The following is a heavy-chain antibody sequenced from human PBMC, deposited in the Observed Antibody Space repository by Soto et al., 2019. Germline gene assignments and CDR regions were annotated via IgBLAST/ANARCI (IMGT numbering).Heavy chain of an antibody. CDR3: AKYSYGFQRYYGMDV. CDR2: ISGSGGST. V-gene: IGHV3-23*01. J-gene: IGHJ6*02. CDR1: GFTFSSYA. D-gene: IGHD5-18*01. Sequence: PGGSLRLSCVAPGFTFSSYAMSWVRQAPGKGLEWVSAISGSGGSTYYADSVKGRFTISRDNSKNTLYLQMNSLRAEDTAVYYCAKYSYGFQRYYGMDVWGQGTTVTVSS.